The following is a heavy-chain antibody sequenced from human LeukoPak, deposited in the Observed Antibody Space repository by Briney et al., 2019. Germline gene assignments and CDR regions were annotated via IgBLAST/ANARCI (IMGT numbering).Heavy chain of an antibody. D-gene: IGHD1-26*01. CDR2: INPNSGGT. CDR1: GYTFTGYY. J-gene: IGHJ4*02. V-gene: IGHV1-2*02. CDR3: ARISVISGSYLYYFDY. Sequence: ASVNVSCKASGYTFTGYYMHWVRQARGQGLEWMGWINPNSGGTNYAQKFQVRVTMTRDTSISTAYMELSRLRSDDTAVYYCARISVISGSYLYYFDYWGQGTLVTVSS.